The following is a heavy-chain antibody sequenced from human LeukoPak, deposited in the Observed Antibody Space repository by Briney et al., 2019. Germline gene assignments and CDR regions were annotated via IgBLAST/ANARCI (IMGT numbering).Heavy chain of an antibody. J-gene: IGHJ4*02. CDR3: ARAAFFYREGIAGGY. Sequence: ASVKVSCKASGYTFTGYYMHWVRQAPGQGLEWMGWINTNTGNPTYAQGFTGRFVFSLDTSVSTAYLQISSLKAEDTAVYYCARAAFFYREGIAGGYWGQGTLVTVSS. D-gene: IGHD6-13*01. V-gene: IGHV7-4-1*02. CDR2: INTNTGNP. CDR1: GYTFTGYY.